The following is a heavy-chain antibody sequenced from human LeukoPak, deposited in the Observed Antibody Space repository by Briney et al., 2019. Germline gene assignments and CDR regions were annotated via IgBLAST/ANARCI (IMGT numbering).Heavy chain of an antibody. Sequence: PSETLSLTCTVSGGSISSGSYYWSWIRHPAGKGLEWIGRIYTSGSTNYNPSLKSRVTISVDTSKNQFSLKLSSVTAADTAVYYCARDSWSGYYFDYWGQGTLVTVSS. CDR2: IYTSGST. V-gene: IGHV4-61*02. J-gene: IGHJ4*02. CDR1: GGSISSGSYY. CDR3: ARDSWSGYYFDY. D-gene: IGHD3-3*01.